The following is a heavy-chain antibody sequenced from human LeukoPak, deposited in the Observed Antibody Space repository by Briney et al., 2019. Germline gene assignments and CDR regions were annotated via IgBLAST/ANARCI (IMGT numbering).Heavy chain of an antibody. D-gene: IGHD1-26*01. J-gene: IGHJ4*02. CDR3: ARSGSSTFDY. Sequence: PSETLSLTCIVSAGSTSTYYWSWVRQPPGKGLEWIGHIYYTGSTSYSPFLKSRLTMSVDTSKNQFSLKLSSVTAADTAVYYCARSGSSTFDYWGQGTLVTVSS. CDR1: AGSTSTYY. CDR2: IYYTGST. V-gene: IGHV4-59*08.